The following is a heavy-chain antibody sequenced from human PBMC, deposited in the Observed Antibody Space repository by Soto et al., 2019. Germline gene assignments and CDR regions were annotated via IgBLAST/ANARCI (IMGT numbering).Heavy chain of an antibody. J-gene: IGHJ4*02. D-gene: IGHD2-15*01. CDR1: GFTFSSYA. Sequence: EVQLLESGGGLVQPGGSLRLSCAASGFTFSSYAMSWVRQAPGKGLEWVSAISGSGGSTYYADSVKGRFTISRDNSKNSLYLQMDSLGAVDTAVYYCARGVVVAATPPFDYWGQGTLVTVSS. CDR3: ARGVVVAATPPFDY. V-gene: IGHV3-23*01. CDR2: ISGSGGST.